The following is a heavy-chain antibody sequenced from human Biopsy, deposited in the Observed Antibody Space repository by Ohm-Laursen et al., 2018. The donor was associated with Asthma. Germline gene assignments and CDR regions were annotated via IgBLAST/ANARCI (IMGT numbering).Heavy chain of an antibody. D-gene: IGHD3-16*01. Sequence: TLSLTCTVSGGSISSGAYYWSWVRQPPGKGLEWIGYIYYIGNTYYNPSLKSRVAISLDTSKNQFSLKLSCVTAADTAVYFCARRGGVRRYFDYWGQGTLVTVSS. CDR2: IYYIGNT. CDR1: GGSISSGAYY. J-gene: IGHJ4*02. CDR3: ARRGGVRRYFDY. V-gene: IGHV4-30-4*01.